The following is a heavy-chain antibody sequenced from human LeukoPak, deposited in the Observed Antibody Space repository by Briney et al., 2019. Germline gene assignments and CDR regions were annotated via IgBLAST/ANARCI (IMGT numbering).Heavy chain of an antibody. CDR2: ISSSSSYI. CDR1: GFTSSSYS. Sequence: KPGGSLRLSCAASGFTSSSYSMNWVRQAPGKGLEWVSSISSSSSYIYYADSVKGRFTISRDNAKNSLYLQMNSLRAEDTAVYYCARGIYGPVDYYGMDVWGQGTTVTVSS. CDR3: ARGIYGPVDYYGMDV. V-gene: IGHV3-21*01. D-gene: IGHD2/OR15-2a*01. J-gene: IGHJ6*02.